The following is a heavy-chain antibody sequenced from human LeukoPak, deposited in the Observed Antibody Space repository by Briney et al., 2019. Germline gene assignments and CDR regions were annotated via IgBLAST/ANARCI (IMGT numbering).Heavy chain of an antibody. V-gene: IGHV4-59*01. J-gene: IGHJ4*02. CDR3: ARYNYGNGFFDY. Sequence: PSETLSLTCTVSGGSINSYHWSWIRQPPGNGLECIGYIYYSGSTNYNPSLKSRVTISVDTSKNQSSLILSSVTAADTAVYYCARYNYGNGFFDYWGQGTLVTVSS. D-gene: IGHD5-18*01. CDR1: GGSINSYH. CDR2: IYYSGST.